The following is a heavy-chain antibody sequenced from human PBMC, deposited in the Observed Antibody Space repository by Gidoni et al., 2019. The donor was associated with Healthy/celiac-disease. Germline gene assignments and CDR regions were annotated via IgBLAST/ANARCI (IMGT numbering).Heavy chain of an antibody. V-gene: IGHV3-30-3*01. CDR2: KSYDGSNK. Sequence: QVQLVESGGGVVQPGSSLRLSCAAAGFPFRCDSMHWVRQAPGKGLEWVAVKSYDGSNKYYADSVKGRFTISRDNSKNTLYLQMNSLRAEDTAVYYCARAGEPAAPRGYYYYGMDVWGQGTTVTVSS. J-gene: IGHJ6*02. CDR1: GFPFRCDS. CDR3: ARAGEPAAPRGYYYYGMDV. D-gene: IGHD2-2*01.